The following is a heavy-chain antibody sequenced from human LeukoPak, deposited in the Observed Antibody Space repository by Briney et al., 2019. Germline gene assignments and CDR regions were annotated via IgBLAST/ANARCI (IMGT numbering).Heavy chain of an antibody. CDR3: ARSLRGYRFATDY. CDR1: GGSISSSSYY. V-gene: IGHV4-61*05. J-gene: IGHJ4*02. CDR2: IYYSGST. D-gene: IGHD5-18*01. Sequence: PSETLSLTCTVSGGSISSSSYYWGWIRQPPGKGLEWIGYIYYSGSTKYNPSIKSRVTISVDTSKNQFSLKLSSVTAADTAVYYCARSLRGYRFATDYWGQGTLVTVSS.